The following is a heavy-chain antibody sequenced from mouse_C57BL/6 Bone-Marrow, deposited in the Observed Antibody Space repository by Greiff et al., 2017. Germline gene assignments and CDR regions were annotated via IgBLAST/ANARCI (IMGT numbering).Heavy chain of an antibody. CDR2: IDPEDGDT. J-gene: IGHJ1*03. CDR3: TTWGLYGPNWYVDV. V-gene: IGHV14-1*01. Sequence: VQLQQSGAELVRPGASVKLSCTASGFNIKDYYMHWVKQRPEQGLAWIGRIDPEDGDTEYAPKFQGKATMTADTSSNTAYLQLSSLTSEDTAVYYCTTWGLYGPNWYVDVWGTGTTVTVSS. CDR1: GFNIKDYY. D-gene: IGHD1-1*02.